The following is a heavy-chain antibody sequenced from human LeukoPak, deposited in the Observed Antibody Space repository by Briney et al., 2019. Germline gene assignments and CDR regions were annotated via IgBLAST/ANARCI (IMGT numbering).Heavy chain of an antibody. D-gene: IGHD2-2*01. Sequence: GASVKVSCKASGYTFSGHYMHWVRQAPGQGLGWMGWIKPSSGATNYAQKFRGRVTMTRDTSNRTSYMELSRLRSDDTALYYCASSTNANSNYYYFDYWGQGTLVTVSS. CDR2: IKPSSGAT. J-gene: IGHJ4*02. CDR3: ASSTNANSNYYYFDY. CDR1: GYTFSGHY. V-gene: IGHV1-2*02.